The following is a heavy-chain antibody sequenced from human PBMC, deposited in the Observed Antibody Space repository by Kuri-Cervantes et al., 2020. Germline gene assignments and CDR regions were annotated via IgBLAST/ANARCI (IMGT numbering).Heavy chain of an antibody. J-gene: IGHJ4*02. CDR1: GFTFDEYA. D-gene: IGHD5-18*01. V-gene: IGHV3-9*01. CDR2: NSWNSGSI. CDR3: AKDWEAMVRGCDY. Sequence: SLKISCAASGFTFDEYAMHWGRQAPGKGPKWVAGNSWNSGSIGYADSVKGRFTISRDNAKNSLYLQMNSLRAQDTALYYCAKDWEAMVRGCDYWGQGTLVTVSS.